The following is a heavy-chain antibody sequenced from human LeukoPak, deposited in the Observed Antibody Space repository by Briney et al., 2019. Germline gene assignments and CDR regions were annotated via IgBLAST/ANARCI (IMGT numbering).Heavy chain of an antibody. CDR2: IYHSGST. D-gene: IGHD3-9*01. CDR1: GGSITSLRYY. V-gene: IGHV4-39*07. CDR3: ARARWYDILTGYYPY. Sequence: PSETLSLTCTVSGGSITSLRYYWGWIRQPPGKGLEWIGSIYHSGSTYYNPSLKSRVTISVDTSKNQFSLKLSSVTAADTAVYYCARARWYDILTGYYPYWGQGTLVTVSS. J-gene: IGHJ4*02.